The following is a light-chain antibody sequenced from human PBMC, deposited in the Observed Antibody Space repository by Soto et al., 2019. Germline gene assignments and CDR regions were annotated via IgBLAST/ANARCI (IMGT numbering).Light chain of an antibody. V-gene: IGLV2-14*01. CDR1: SSDIGGYNY. CDR3: SSYTSSSTLYVV. CDR2: EVS. Sequence: QSALTQPASVSGSPGQSITISCTGTSSDIGGYNYVSWYQQHPGKAPKLMIYEVSNRPSGVANRFSGSKSGNTASLTISGLQAEDEAEYYCSSYTSSSTLYVVFGGGTKLTV. J-gene: IGLJ2*01.